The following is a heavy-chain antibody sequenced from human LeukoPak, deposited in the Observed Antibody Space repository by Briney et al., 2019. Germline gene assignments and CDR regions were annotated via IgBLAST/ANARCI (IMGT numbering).Heavy chain of an antibody. CDR3: ARHDIPYSGWYPGPLDY. D-gene: IGHD6-19*01. CDR2: IFDGGST. V-gene: IGHV4-39*01. Sequence: SETLSLTCTVSDGSISRSTYYWGWIRQPPGKGLEWIGSIFDGGSTYYNPSLKSRVTISVDTSKNQFFLKLTSVSAADTAVYYCARHDIPYSGWYPGPLDYWGQGILVPVSS. J-gene: IGHJ4*02. CDR1: DGSISRSTYY.